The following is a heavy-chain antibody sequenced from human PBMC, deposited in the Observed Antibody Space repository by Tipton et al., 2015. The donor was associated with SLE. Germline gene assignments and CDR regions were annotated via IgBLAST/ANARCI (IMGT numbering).Heavy chain of an antibody. J-gene: IGHJ3*01. CDR3: VRERKYVVRFRELVAPDL. D-gene: IGHD1-26*01. V-gene: IGHV4-34*01. Sequence: TLSLTCAVYGGSFSGYYWSWIRQPPGKGLEWIGEINHSGSTNHNPSLKSRVTISVDTSKNQLSLKLSAVTAADTAMYYCVRERKYVVRFRELVAPDLWGQGIAITVSS. CDR2: INHSGST. CDR1: GGSFSGYY.